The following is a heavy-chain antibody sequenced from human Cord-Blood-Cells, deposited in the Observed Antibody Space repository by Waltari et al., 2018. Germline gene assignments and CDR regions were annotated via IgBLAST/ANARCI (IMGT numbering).Heavy chain of an antibody. Sequence: EVQLVESGGGLVKPGGYLRLSCDASGFTFSSYRMNWVRQAPGKGLEWVSSISSSSSYIYYADSVKGRFTISRDNAKNSLYLQMNSLRAEDTAVYYCARGSSSWYYFDYWGQGTLVTVSS. J-gene: IGHJ4*02. CDR3: ARGSSSWYYFDY. D-gene: IGHD6-13*01. V-gene: IGHV3-21*01. CDR1: GFTFSSYR. CDR2: ISSSSSYI.